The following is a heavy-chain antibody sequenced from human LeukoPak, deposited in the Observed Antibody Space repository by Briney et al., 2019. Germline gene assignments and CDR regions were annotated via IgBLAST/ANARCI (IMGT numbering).Heavy chain of an antibody. D-gene: IGHD3-16*02. J-gene: IGHJ4*02. CDR3: ARGPHDYVWGSYRPTGLDY. CDR2: INPKSGGT. CDR1: GYTFTGYY. V-gene: IGHV1-2*02. Sequence: ASVKVSCKASGYTFTGYYMHWVRQAPGQGLEWMGWINPKSGGTNYAQKFQGRVAMTRDTSISTAYMELSRLRSDDTAVYYCARGPHDYVWGSYRPTGLDYWGQGTLVTVSS.